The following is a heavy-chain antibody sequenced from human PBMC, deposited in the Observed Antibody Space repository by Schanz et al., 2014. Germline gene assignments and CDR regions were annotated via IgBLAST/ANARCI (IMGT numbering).Heavy chain of an antibody. CDR1: EFTFSSYN. D-gene: IGHD2-15*01. V-gene: IGHV4-34*01. J-gene: IGHJ6*02. CDR3: ARGGRYCSGCGCHYPYSYYGMAV. Sequence: GQLAESGGGLVKPGGSLRLSCEASEFTFSSYNMNWVRQAPRKGLEWIGEINYSGSAHYNPSLTSRLTISMDASKSQLSLKMKSVSAADTAVYCCARGGRYCSGCGCHYPYSYYGMAVWGQGTTVTVSS. CDR2: INYSGSA.